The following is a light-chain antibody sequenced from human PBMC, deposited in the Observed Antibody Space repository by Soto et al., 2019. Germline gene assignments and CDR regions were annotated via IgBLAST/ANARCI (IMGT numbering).Light chain of an antibody. J-gene: IGKJ1*01. CDR1: QSLLHSNGYNY. Sequence: EIVMTQSPLSLSVTPGEPSSISFSSSQSLLHSNGYNYLDWYVQKPGQSPQLLINLASNRASGVPDNFSGSGTGTDFTLNIRRVEAEDVGIYYCMQALQTPWTFGQGTKVDIK. CDR2: LAS. V-gene: IGKV2-28*01. CDR3: MQALQTPWT.